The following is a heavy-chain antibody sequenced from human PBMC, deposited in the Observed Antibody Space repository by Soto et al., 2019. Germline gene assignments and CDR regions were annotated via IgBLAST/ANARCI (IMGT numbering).Heavy chain of an antibody. CDR2: ISGSGGST. CDR3: AKVNRSITMVRGVAYYYYGMDV. D-gene: IGHD3-10*01. Sequence: GGSLRLSCAASGFTFSSYAMSWVRQAPGKGLEWVSAISGSGGSTYYADSVKGRFTISRDNSKNTLYLKMNSLRAEDTAVYYCAKVNRSITMVRGVAYYYYGMDVWGEGTTVTVSS. J-gene: IGHJ6*04. CDR1: GFTFSSYA. V-gene: IGHV3-23*01.